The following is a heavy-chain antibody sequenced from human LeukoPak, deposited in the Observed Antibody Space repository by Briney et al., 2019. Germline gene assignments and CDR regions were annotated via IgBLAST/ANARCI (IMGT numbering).Heavy chain of an antibody. V-gene: IGHV3-7*01. CDR2: IKEDGSEK. CDR1: GFTFSNFW. CDR3: ASGSWGLAT. J-gene: IGHJ5*02. Sequence: GGSLRLSCAASGFTFSNFWMSWVRQAPGKGLEWVANIKEDGSEKYYVESVKGRFTISRDNAKNSLLLQMNSLRAEDTAVYYCASGSWGLATWGQGTLVTVSS. D-gene: IGHD7-27*01.